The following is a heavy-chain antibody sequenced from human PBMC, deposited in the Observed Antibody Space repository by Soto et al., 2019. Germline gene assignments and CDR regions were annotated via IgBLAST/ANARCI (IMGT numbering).Heavy chain of an antibody. J-gene: IGHJ6*03. CDR2: IYYSGST. CDR1: GGSISTYY. CDR3: ARHPRTGYSYYQDV. Sequence: SETLSLTCTVSGGSISTYYWSWIRQPPGKGLEWIGNIYYSGSTNYNPSLESRVTISVDTSKKQFSLKLSSVTAADTAVYYCARHPRTGYSYYQDVWGKGTTVTVSS. V-gene: IGHV4-59*08.